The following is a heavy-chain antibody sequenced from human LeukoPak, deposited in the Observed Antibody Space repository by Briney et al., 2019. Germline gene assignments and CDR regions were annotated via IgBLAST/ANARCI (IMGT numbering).Heavy chain of an antibody. CDR2: INPNSGGT. CDR1: GYTFTGYY. D-gene: IGHD3-9*01. V-gene: IGHV1-2*02. CDR3: ARGYDILTEYYFDY. Sequence: GASVKVSCKASGYTFTGYYMHWVRQAPGQGLEWVGWINPNSGGTNYAQKFQSRVTMTRDTSISTAYMELSSLRSEDTAVYYCARGYDILTEYYFDYWGQGTLVTVSS. J-gene: IGHJ4*02.